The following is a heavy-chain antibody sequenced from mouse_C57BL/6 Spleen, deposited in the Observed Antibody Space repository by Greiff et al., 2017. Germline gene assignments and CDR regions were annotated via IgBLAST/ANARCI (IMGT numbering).Heavy chain of an antibody. CDR1: GFSLTSYG. Sequence: VKLVESGPGLVQPSQSLSITCTVSGFSLTSYGVHWVRQSPGKGLEWLGVIWRGGSTDYNAAFMSRLSITKDNSKSQVFFKMNSLQADDTAIYYCAKNNGNYSWYFDVWGTGTTVTVSS. V-gene: IGHV2-5*01. J-gene: IGHJ1*03. D-gene: IGHD2-1*01. CDR3: AKNNGNYSWYFDV. CDR2: IWRGGST.